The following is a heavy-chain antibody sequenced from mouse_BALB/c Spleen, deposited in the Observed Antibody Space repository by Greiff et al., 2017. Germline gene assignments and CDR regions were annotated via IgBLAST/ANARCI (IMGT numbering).Heavy chain of an antibody. CDR1: GFTFSSYA. J-gene: IGHJ4*01. Sequence: EVQLVESGGGLVKPGGSLKLSCAASGFTFSSYAMSWVRQTPEKRLEWVATISSGGSYTYYPDSVKGRFTISRDNAKNTLYLQMSSLRSEDTAMYYCARLSTVVPSMDYWGQGTSVTVSS. CDR2: ISSGGSYT. D-gene: IGHD1-1*01. V-gene: IGHV5-9-3*01. CDR3: ARLSTVVPSMDY.